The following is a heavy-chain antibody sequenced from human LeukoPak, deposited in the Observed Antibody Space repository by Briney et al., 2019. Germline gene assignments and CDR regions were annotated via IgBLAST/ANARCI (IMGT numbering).Heavy chain of an antibody. J-gene: IGHJ4*02. CDR3: ATAWRFAY. CDR1: GGSITTTKYC. D-gene: IGHD3-10*01. Sequence: KASETLSLTCTVSGGSITTTKYCWGWIRQPPGKGLEWFGSMYYSGSTYYNPSLKSRVTISVDTSKNQFSLKLSSVTAADTAVYYCATAWRFAYWGQGTLVTVSS. CDR2: MYYSGST. V-gene: IGHV4-39*01.